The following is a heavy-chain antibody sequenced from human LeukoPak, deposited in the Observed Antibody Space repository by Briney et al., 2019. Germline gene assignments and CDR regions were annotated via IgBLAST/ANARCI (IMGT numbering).Heavy chain of an antibody. Sequence: SQTLSLTCAISGDCVSNNSAAWDWIRQSPSRGLEWLGRAYYKSKWYHDYSVSVKGRLTINLATSKNQFSLQLNSMPPDDTARKDVARHHLTYIVISIFGPCGQETLVTAS. V-gene: IGHV6-1*01. CDR1: GDCVSNNSAA. J-gene: IGHJ5*02. D-gene: IGHD1-26*01. CDR3: ARHHLTYIVISIFGP. CDR2: AYYKSKWYH.